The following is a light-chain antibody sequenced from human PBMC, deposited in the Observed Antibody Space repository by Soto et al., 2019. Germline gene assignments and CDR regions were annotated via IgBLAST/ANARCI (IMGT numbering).Light chain of an antibody. J-gene: IGLJ2*01. CDR3: AVWDDSLGGFVA. Sequence: QSVLTQPPSASGAPGQSVSISCSGSISNIGSNTVNWYQQLPGTAPRLLIYNDDRRPSGVPDRFSGSKSGTSASLAISGLQPEDAADYHCAVWDDSLGGFVAFGGGTQLTVL. CDR1: ISNIGSNT. V-gene: IGLV1-44*01. CDR2: NDD.